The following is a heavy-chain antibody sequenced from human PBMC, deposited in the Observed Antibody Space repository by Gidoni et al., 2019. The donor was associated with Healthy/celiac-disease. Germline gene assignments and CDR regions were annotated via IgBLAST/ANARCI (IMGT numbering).Heavy chain of an antibody. Sequence: EVQLLESGGGLVQPGGSLRLPCAASGFTFSSYAISWVRQAPGKGLEWVSAISGSGGSTYYADSVKGRFTISRDNSKNTLYLQMNSLRAEDTAVYYCAKSFYDSSGRLDYWGQGTLVTVSS. CDR1: GFTFSSYA. D-gene: IGHD3-22*01. CDR3: AKSFYDSSGRLDY. CDR2: ISGSGGST. J-gene: IGHJ4*02. V-gene: IGHV3-23*01.